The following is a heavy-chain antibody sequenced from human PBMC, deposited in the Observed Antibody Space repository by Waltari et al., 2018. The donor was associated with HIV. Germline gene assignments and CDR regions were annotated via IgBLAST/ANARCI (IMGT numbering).Heavy chain of an antibody. CDR2: IKQDGREQ. J-gene: IGHJ4*02. CDR1: GFTFSDYW. Sequence: EVQLVESGGGLVQPGGSLRLSCAASGFTFSDYWMSWVRQAPGKGLEWVANIKQDGREQYYVDSVKGRFTISRDNAKNSLYLQMNSLRADDTAVYYCARPQGGYSYGFNYWGQGTLVTVSS. V-gene: IGHV3-7*01. CDR3: ARPQGGYSYGFNY. D-gene: IGHD5-18*01.